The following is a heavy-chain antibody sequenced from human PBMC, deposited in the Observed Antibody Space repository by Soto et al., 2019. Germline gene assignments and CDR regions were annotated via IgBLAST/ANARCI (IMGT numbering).Heavy chain of an antibody. CDR3: AREYYYDSSGYPAWFDI. V-gene: IGHV3-7*05. D-gene: IGHD3-22*01. J-gene: IGHJ3*02. CDR1: GFTFSSYW. CDR2: IKQDGSEK. Sequence: GGSLRLSCAASGFTFSSYWMSWVRQAPGKGLEWVANIKQDGSEKYYVDSVKGRFTISRDNAKNSLYLQMNSLRAEDTAVYYCAREYYYDSSGYPAWFDIWGQGTMVTVS.